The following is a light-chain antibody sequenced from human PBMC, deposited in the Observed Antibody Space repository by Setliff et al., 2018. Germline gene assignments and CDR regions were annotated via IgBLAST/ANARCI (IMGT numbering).Light chain of an antibody. J-gene: IGLJ1*01. CDR1: SSNIGAAYD. Sequence: QSVLTQPPSVSGALGQRVTISCTGTSSNIGAAYDVQWYQQLPGTAPKLLIYGNAYRPSGIPDRFSGSRSVTSASLAITGLQAEDEADYYCQSYDIGLRGDVFGNGTKGTVL. CDR2: GNA. V-gene: IGLV1-40*01. CDR3: QSYDIGLRGDV.